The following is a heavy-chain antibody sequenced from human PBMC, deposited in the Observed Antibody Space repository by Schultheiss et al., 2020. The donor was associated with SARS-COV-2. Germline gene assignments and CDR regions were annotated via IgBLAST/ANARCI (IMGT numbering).Heavy chain of an antibody. J-gene: IGHJ6*02. CDR1: GGSISSSNW. V-gene: IGHV3-72*01. CDR2: TRNKANSYTT. Sequence: LSLTCAVSGGSISSSNWWSWVRQPPGKGLEWVGRTRNKANSYTTEYAASVKGRFTISRDDSKNSLYLQMNSLKTEDTAVYYCAREGMTIRSYPYYYYYYGMDVWGQGTTVTVSS. D-gene: IGHD4/OR15-4a*01. CDR3: AREGMTIRSYPYYYYYYGMDV.